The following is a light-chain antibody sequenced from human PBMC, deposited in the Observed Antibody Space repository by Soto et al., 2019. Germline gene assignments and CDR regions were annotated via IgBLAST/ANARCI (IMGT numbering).Light chain of an antibody. CDR3: QKANSFPIN. J-gene: IGKJ5*01. V-gene: IGKV1-12*01. CDR2: AAS. CDR1: QGINSW. Sequence: DIQMAQSHSSVSASVVYRFSINFLASQGINSWLAWYQKKPGRAPKLLIYAASSLQNGVPSRFSGSESGTDFTLTISNLQPEDCAIYFCQKANSFPINSGQGKRREIK.